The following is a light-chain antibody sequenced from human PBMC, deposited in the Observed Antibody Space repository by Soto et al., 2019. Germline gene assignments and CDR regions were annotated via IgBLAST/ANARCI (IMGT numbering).Light chain of an antibody. V-gene: IGKV3-11*01. CDR1: QSLNGY. CDR2: DAS. J-gene: IGKJ4*01. Sequence: EIVLTQSPATLSLSPGERATLSCRASQSLNGYLAWYQQKPGQAPRLLIYDASNRATGIPARFSGSGSGADFTLTISSLEPEDFAVYYCQQRSNWPTVGGGTKVEIK. CDR3: QQRSNWPT.